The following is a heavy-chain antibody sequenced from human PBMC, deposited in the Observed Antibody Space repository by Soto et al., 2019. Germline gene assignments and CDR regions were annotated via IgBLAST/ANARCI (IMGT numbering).Heavy chain of an antibody. V-gene: IGHV4-31*03. D-gene: IGHD3-3*01. Sequence: QVQLQESGPGLVEPSQTLSLTCTVSGGSISSGGYYWSWIRQHPGKGLEWIGYIYSSGSTYYNPALKSRVTISVDTSKNQFSLKLSSVTAADTAVYYCARGPYDFRAFDIWGQGTMVTVSS. CDR2: IYSSGST. CDR3: ARGPYDFRAFDI. CDR1: GGSISSGGYY. J-gene: IGHJ3*02.